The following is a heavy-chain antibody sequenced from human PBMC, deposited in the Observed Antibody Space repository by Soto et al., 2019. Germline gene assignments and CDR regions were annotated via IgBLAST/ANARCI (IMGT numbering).Heavy chain of an antibody. J-gene: IGHJ6*02. Sequence: QVPLQESGPGLVKPSETLSLSCTVSGGSISSYYWSWIRQPPGKGLEWIGYVHDSWGSHYNPSLKSRVAISLDTTKSQFSLKLTSVTATYTAVYYWVRQGFGALHGLVDVRGQGTTITVSS. CDR2: VHDSWGS. CDR1: GGSISSYY. D-gene: IGHD3-10*01. CDR3: VRQGFGALHGLVDV. V-gene: IGHV4-59*08.